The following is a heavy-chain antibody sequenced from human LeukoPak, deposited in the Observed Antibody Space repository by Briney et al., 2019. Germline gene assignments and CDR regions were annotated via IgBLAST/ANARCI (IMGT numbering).Heavy chain of an antibody. V-gene: IGHV4-59*01. CDR3: ARGDYDILTGVYYFDY. CDR2: IYYSGST. CDR1: GGSISSYY. Sequence: SETVSLTCTVSGGSISSYYWSWIRQPPGKGLEWIGYIYYSGSTNYNPSLKSRVTISVDTSKNQFSLKLSSVTAADTAVYYCARGDYDILTGVYYFDYWGQGTLVTVSS. D-gene: IGHD3-9*01. J-gene: IGHJ4*02.